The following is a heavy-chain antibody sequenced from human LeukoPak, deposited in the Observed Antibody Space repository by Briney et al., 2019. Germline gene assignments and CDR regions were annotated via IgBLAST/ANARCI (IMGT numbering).Heavy chain of an antibody. V-gene: IGHV4-4*07. D-gene: IGHD6-19*01. J-gene: IGHJ1*01. Sequence: SETLSLTCTVSGGSISSYYWSWIRQPAGMGLEWIGRIYTSGSTNYNPSLKSRVTMSVDTSKNQFSLKLSSVTAADTAVYYCAGGGIAVAGNRKYFQHWGQGTLVTVSS. CDR2: IYTSGST. CDR3: AGGGIAVAGNRKYFQH. CDR1: GGSISSYY.